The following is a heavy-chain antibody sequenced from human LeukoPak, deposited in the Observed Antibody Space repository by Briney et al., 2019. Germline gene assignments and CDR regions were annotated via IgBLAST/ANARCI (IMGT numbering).Heavy chain of an antibody. J-gene: IGHJ6*02. Sequence: SQTLSLTCSVSIGSISSSKWWSWVRQSPVKGLEWIGEIYLYGTTNYNPSFTSRVTMSVDRSMNQFSLKLTSVTAADTAVYYCARQKWEQQGRDYYFNGLDVWGPGTTVIVSS. D-gene: IGHD1/OR15-1a*01. V-gene: IGHV4-4*02. CDR2: IYLYGTT. CDR1: IGSISSSKW. CDR3: ARQKWEQQGRDYYFNGLDV.